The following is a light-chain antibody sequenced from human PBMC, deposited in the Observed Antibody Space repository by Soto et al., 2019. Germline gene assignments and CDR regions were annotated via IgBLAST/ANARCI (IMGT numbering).Light chain of an antibody. Sequence: QSVLTQPPSVSAAPGQQISISCSGSSSNVGTNYVSWYQQLPGTAPKLLIYDNSRRPSGIPDRFSSSKSGTSATLGISGLQTGDEADYYCGTWDTSLSGVVLGGGTKLTVL. CDR3: GTWDTSLSGVV. J-gene: IGLJ2*01. CDR1: SSNVGTNY. CDR2: DNS. V-gene: IGLV1-51*01.